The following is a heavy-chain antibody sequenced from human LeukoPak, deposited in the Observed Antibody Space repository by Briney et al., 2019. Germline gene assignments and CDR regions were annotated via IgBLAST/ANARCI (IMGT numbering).Heavy chain of an antibody. CDR3: ARGPNPYYYDSSSFDY. Sequence: ASVKVSCKASGYTFTGYYMHWVRQAPGQGLEWMGWINPNSGGTNYAQKFQGRVTMTRDTSISTAYMELSRLRSDDTAVYYCARGPNPYYYDSSSFDYWGQGTLVTVSS. CDR2: INPNSGGT. D-gene: IGHD3-22*01. V-gene: IGHV1-2*02. CDR1: GYTFTGYY. J-gene: IGHJ4*02.